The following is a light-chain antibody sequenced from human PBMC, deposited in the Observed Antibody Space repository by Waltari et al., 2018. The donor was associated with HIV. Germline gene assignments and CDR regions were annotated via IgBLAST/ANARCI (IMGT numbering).Light chain of an antibody. CDR3: QSYDRFNRWV. Sequence: NFMLTQPPSVSESPGRTVVIPCTRSTSPLAHNYVRSFQQLPGSAPTTILYDDYQRPSGVPDRFSGIINKSSNSAPLTISGLKTEDEATYYCQSYDRFNRWVFGGGTRLTVL. CDR2: DDY. J-gene: IGLJ3*02. V-gene: IGLV6-57*03. CDR1: TSPLAHNY.